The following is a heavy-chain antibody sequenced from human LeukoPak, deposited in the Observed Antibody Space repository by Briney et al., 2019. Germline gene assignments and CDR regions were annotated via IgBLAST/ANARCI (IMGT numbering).Heavy chain of an antibody. CDR2: ISGNGGST. CDR3: GRSMVRGGLSYYCYGMDV. V-gene: IGHV3-23*01. Sequence: PGGSLRLSCAASGFTFSSYAMSWVRQAPGKGLEWVSAISGNGGSTYYADSVKGWFTISRDNSKNTLYLQMNSLRAEDTAVYYCGRSMVRGGLSYYCYGMDVWGQGTTVTVSS. D-gene: IGHD3-10*01. J-gene: IGHJ6*02. CDR1: GFTFSSYA.